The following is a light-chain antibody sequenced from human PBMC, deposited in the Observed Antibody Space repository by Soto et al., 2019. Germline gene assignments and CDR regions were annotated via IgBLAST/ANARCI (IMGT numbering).Light chain of an antibody. CDR2: GAS. CDR1: QSVSSN. V-gene: IGKV3-15*01. J-gene: IGKJ4*01. Sequence: EIVMTQSPATLSVSPGERATLSCRASQSVSSNLAWYQHQPGQAPRVLIYGASTRATGFPARFSGSGSGTEFTLTISSLEPEDFAVYYCQQRSNWPLTFGGGTKVDIK. CDR3: QQRSNWPLT.